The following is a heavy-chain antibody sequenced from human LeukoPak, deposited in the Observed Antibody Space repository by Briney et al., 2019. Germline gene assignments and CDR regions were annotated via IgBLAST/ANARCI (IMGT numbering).Heavy chain of an antibody. CDR1: GFAFRTCS. Sequence: QPGRSLRLSCAASGFAFRTCSMSWVRQAPGKGLEWVSSIGSSSHYVYYADSVKGRFTISRDNAKNSLYLQMNSLREEDTAVYYCGGEFCSSPASMDVWGQGSTVTVSS. CDR2: IGSSSHYV. D-gene: IGHD6-13*01. J-gene: IGHJ6*02. CDR3: GGEFCSSPASMDV. V-gene: IGHV3-21*01.